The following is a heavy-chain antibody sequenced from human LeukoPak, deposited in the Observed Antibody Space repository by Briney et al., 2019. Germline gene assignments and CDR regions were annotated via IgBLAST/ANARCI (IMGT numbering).Heavy chain of an antibody. D-gene: IGHD3-10*01. CDR1: VGSLSNYY. J-gene: IGHJ5*02. V-gene: IGHV4-4*07. CDR3: ARCAYYYGSGLPFDP. CDR2: IYTSGST. Sequence: SETLSLTCTASVGSLSNYYWSWIRQPAGKGLEWIGRIYTSGSTNYNPSLQSRVTMPVDTSKNQFSLKLSSVTAADTAVYYCARCAYYYGSGLPFDPWGQGTLVTASS.